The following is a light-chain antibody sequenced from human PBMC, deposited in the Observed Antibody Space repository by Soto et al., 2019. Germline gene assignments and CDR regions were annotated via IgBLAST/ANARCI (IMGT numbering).Light chain of an antibody. Sequence: EIVLTQSPGTLSLSAGERATLSCRASQSVSSNCLAWYRRKPGQAPRLLIYGASYRATDIPGRFSGSGSGTDFTLTITRLEPEDFAVHYCQQYRSSPPTFGPGTRVEIK. CDR3: QQYRSSPPT. V-gene: IGKV3-20*01. CDR1: QSVSSNC. CDR2: GAS. J-gene: IGKJ1*01.